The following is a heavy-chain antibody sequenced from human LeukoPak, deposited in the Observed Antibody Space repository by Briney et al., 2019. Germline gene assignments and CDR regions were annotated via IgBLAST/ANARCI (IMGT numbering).Heavy chain of an antibody. CDR3: ARGYCSGGSCYPFGY. V-gene: IGHV3-11*04. D-gene: IGHD2-15*01. CDR2: ISSSGSTI. J-gene: IGHJ4*02. Sequence: GGSLRLSCAASGFTFSDYYMSWIRQAPGKGLEWVSYISSSGSTIYYADSVKGRFTISRDNARNSLYLQMNSLRAEDTAVYYCARGYCSGGSCYPFGYWGQGTLVTVSS. CDR1: GFTFSDYY.